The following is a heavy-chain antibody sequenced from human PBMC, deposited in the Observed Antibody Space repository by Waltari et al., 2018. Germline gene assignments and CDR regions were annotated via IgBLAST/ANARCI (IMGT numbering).Heavy chain of an antibody. CDR1: GYTFTSYA. J-gene: IGHJ6*03. Sequence: QVQLVQSGAEVKKPGASVKVSCKASGYTFTSYAMHLVRQAPGQRLEWMGWINAGNGKTKNSQGVQGRGTITRDTSASTAYMELSSLRSEDMAVYYCARGRSITGTTIYYMDVWGKGTTVTVSS. CDR3: ARGRSITGTTIYYMDV. CDR2: INAGNGKT. D-gene: IGHD1-7*01. V-gene: IGHV1-3*03.